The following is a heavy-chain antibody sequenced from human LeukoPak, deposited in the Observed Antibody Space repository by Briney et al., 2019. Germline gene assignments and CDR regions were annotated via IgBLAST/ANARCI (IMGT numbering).Heavy chain of an antibody. Sequence: PGGSLRLSCAASGFTFSSYSMNWVRQAPGKGLEWVSSISSSSSYIYYADSVKGRFTISRDNSKNTLYLQMNSLRAEDTAVYYCAKDRWLQSQGFDYWGQGTLVTVSS. CDR3: AKDRWLQSQGFDY. V-gene: IGHV3-21*04. J-gene: IGHJ4*02. CDR2: ISSSSSYI. D-gene: IGHD5-24*01. CDR1: GFTFSSYS.